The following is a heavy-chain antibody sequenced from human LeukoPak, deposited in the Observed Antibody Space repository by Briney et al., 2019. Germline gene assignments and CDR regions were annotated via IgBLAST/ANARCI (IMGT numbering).Heavy chain of an antibody. CDR1: GFTFSIYA. V-gene: IGHV3-74*01. D-gene: IGHD2-15*01. Sequence: PGGSLRLSCAASGFTFSIYAMSWVRQAPGKGLVWVSRINSDGSSTTYADSVKGRFTISRDNAKNTLYLQMNSLRAEDTAVYYCARVFDGWYYFDFWGQGTLVTVSS. CDR2: INSDGSST. J-gene: IGHJ4*02. CDR3: ARVFDGWYYFDF.